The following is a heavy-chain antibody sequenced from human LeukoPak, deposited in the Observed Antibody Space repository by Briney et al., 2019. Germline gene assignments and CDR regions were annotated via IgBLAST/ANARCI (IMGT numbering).Heavy chain of an antibody. V-gene: IGHV3-48*01. CDR3: ARSDDYGDYDHWYFDL. CDR2: ISSSSSTI. D-gene: IGHD4-17*01. CDR1: GFTFSSYS. Sequence: PGGSLRLSCAASGFTFSSYSMNWVHQAPGKGLEWVSYISSSSSTIYYADSVKGRFTISRDNAKNSLYLQMNSLRAEDTAVYYCARSDDYGDYDHWYFDLWGRGTLVTVSS. J-gene: IGHJ2*01.